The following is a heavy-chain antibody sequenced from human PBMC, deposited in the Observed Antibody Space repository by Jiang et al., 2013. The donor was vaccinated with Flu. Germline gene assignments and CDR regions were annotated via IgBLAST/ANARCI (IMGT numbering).Heavy chain of an antibody. D-gene: IGHD4-17*01. CDR3: ARGPTVTSWGYYYFYMDV. CDR2: IIPNFGTT. V-gene: IGHV1-69*01. Sequence: GAEVKKPGSSVRVSCKASGGTFSSNAVSWVRQAPGQGLEWVGGIIPNFGTTNYAQKLQGRLTITADESTSTAYMDLSSLRSDDTAVYYCARGPTVTSWGYYYFYMDVWGKGTTVTVSS. CDR1: GGTFSSNA. J-gene: IGHJ6*03.